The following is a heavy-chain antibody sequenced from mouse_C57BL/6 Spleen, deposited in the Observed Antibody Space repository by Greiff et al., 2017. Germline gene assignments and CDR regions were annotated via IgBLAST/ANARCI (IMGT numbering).Heavy chain of an antibody. CDR2: IDPEDGET. Sequence: VQLQQSGAELVKPGASVKLSCTASGFNIKDYYMHWVKQRTEQGLEWIGRIDPEDGETKYDQKVQGKATFTAATYSNTASLQLCNLTSEGTAVYSCARPYYYGSSCGYFDVWGTGTTVTVSS. J-gene: IGHJ1*03. V-gene: IGHV14-2*01. CDR3: ARPYYYGSSCGYFDV. CDR1: GFNIKDYY. D-gene: IGHD1-1*01.